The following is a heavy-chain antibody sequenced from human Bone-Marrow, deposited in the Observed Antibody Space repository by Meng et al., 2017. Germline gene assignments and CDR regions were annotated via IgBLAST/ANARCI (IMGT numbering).Heavy chain of an antibody. CDR2: IYYSGST. V-gene: IGHV4-59*12. J-gene: IGHJ5*02. CDR1: GGSISSYY. D-gene: IGHD3-22*01. Sequence: QVQLQGPGPGLVKPSETLSLTCTVSGGSISSYYWSWIRQPPGKGLEWIGYIYYSGSTNYNPSLKSRVTISVDTSKNQFSLKLSSVTAADTAVYYCARVGVVVITPNWFDPWGQGTLVTVSS. CDR3: ARVGVVVITPNWFDP.